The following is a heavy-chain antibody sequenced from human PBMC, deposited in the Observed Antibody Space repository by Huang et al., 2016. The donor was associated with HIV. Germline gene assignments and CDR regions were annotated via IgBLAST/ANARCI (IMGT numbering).Heavy chain of an antibody. CDR3: ARQTAPDNGDYDFFLRY. CDR1: GGSVVDSRYY. Sequence: QLQLQESGPGQVFPSETLSPTCSVSGGSVVDSRYYWSWIRQPPGKGLGWLGGISVRGKCNSTPSLRSRFFMSVAASNNRFAATVGALTPADTATYYCARQTAPDNGDYDFFLRYWGQGTPVSVSS. CDR2: ISVRGKC. V-gene: IGHV4-39*02. D-gene: IGHD4-17*01. J-gene: IGHJ4*02.